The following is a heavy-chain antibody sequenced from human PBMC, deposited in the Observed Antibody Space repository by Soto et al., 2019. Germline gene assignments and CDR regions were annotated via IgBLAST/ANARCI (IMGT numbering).Heavy chain of an antibody. CDR2: MNPNTCNT. CDR1: GYTFTSYD. D-gene: IGHD2-15*01. V-gene: IGHV1-8*01. CDR3: ARETVGYFQH. Sequence: QVQLVQSGAEVKKPGASLKVSCKASGYTFTSYDINWVRQATGQGLEWMGWMNPNTCNTGYAQKFQGRVTMTGNTSISTAYMELSSLRSEDTAVYYCARETVGYFQHWGQAPWSPSPQ. J-gene: IGHJ1*01.